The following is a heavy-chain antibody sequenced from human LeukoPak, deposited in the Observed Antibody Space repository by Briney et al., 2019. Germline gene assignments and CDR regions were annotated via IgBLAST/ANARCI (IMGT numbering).Heavy chain of an antibody. CDR2: IRYDGSNK. CDR1: GFTFSSYG. Sequence: WGSLRLSCAASGFTFSSYGMHWVRQAPGKGLEWVAFIRYDGSNKYYADSVKGRFTISRDNSKNTLYLQKNSLRAEDTAVYYCAKNYYHSSGPFLVWGQGTMVTVSS. D-gene: IGHD3-22*01. CDR3: AKNYYHSSGPFLV. J-gene: IGHJ3*01. V-gene: IGHV3-30*02.